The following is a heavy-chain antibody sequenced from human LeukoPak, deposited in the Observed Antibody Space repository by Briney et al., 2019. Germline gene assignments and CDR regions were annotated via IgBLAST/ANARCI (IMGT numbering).Heavy chain of an antibody. CDR1: GGSFSGYY. CDR3: ARGVVVVPAAILGWFDP. V-gene: IGHV4-34*01. Sequence: SETLSLTCAVYGGSFSGYYWRWIRQPPGKGLEWIGEINHSGSTNYNPSLKSRVTISVDTSKNQFSLKLSSVTAADTAVYYCARGVVVVPAAILGWFDPWGQGTLVTVSS. D-gene: IGHD2-2*02. J-gene: IGHJ5*02. CDR2: INHSGST.